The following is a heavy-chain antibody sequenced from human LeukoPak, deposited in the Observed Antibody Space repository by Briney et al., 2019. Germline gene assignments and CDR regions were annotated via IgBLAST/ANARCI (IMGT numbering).Heavy chain of an antibody. D-gene: IGHD3-10*01. CDR1: GFTFSSYA. V-gene: IGHV3-30*04. CDR3: ARGAEGFGGLLEYYGMDV. CDR2: ISYDGSNK. Sequence: GGSLRLSCAASGFTFSSYAMHWVRQAPGKGLEWVAVISYDGSNKYYADSVKGRFTISRDNSKNTLYLQMNSLRAEDTAVYYCARGAEGFGGLLEYYGMDVWGQGTTVTVSS. J-gene: IGHJ6*02.